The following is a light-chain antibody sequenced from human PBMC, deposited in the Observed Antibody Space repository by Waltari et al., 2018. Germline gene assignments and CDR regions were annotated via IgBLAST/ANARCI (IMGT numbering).Light chain of an antibody. CDR1: HIGTKA. Sequence: VTPGQTARIVCGGRHIGTKAVHWYQRKAGQAPLLVLHDEDTRPSGIPDRFSGTNSGDTATLTISGVEAEDEADYFCQVWDSHTVVFGGGTNLTVL. V-gene: IGLV3-21*02. CDR2: DED. CDR3: QVWDSHTVV. J-gene: IGLJ2*01.